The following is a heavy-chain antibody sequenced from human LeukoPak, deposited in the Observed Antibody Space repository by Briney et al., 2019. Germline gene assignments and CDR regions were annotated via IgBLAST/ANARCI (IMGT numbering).Heavy chain of an antibody. CDR3: ARDLEHDFWPEGSDY. CDR1: GFTFSDYY. Sequence: PGGSLRLSCAASGFTFSDYYMSWIRQAPGKGLEWVSYISSSSSTIYYADSVKGRFTISRDNAKNSLYLQMNSLRAEDTAVYYCARDLEHDFWPEGSDYWGQGTLVTVSS. D-gene: IGHD3-3*01. CDR2: ISSSSSTI. V-gene: IGHV3-11*04. J-gene: IGHJ4*02.